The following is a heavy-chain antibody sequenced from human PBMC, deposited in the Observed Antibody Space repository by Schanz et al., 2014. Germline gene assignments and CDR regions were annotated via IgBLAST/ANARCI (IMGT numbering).Heavy chain of an antibody. D-gene: IGHD3-3*01. CDR2: MNPNSGNT. CDR1: GYTFTGYD. CDR3: ARDDRFLEWSLLDY. V-gene: IGHV1-8*01. J-gene: IGHJ4*02. Sequence: QVQLVQSGAEVKKPGASVKVSCKASGYTFTGYDINWVRQATGQGLEWMGWMNPNSGNTGYAQKFQGRVTMTRDTSISTAYMELSRLTSDDTAIYYCARDDRFLEWSLLDYWGQGTLVTVSS.